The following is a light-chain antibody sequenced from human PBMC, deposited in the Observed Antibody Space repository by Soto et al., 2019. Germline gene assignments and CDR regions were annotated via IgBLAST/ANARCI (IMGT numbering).Light chain of an antibody. Sequence: EIVMTQSPATLSVSPGERATLSCRASQSVSSNLAWFQQRPGQAPRLLIYGASTRAAGIPARFSGSGSGTGFTLTINSLQPEDFATYYCQQANSFPQTFGQGTRLEIK. V-gene: IGKV3-15*01. CDR2: GAS. J-gene: IGKJ5*01. CDR3: QQANSFPQT. CDR1: QSVSSN.